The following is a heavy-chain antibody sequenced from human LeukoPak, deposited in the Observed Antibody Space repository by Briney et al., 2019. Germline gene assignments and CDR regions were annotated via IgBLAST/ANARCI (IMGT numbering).Heavy chain of an antibody. D-gene: IGHD3-3*01. J-gene: IGHJ6*03. CDR1: GGTFSSYA. CDR2: IIPIFGTA. Sequence: ASVKVSCKASGGTFSSYAISWVRQAPGQGLEWMGGIIPIFGTANYAQKFQGRVTITTDESTSTAYMELSSLRSEDTAVYYCARARFTIFGVVTEPPDYYYYYMDVWGKGTTVTVSS. CDR3: ARARFTIFGVVTEPPDYYYYYMDV. V-gene: IGHV1-69*05.